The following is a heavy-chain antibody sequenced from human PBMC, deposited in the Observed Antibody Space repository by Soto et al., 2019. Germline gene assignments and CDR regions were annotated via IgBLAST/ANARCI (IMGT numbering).Heavy chain of an antibody. CDR2: ISWNSAKI. D-gene: IGHD1-26*01. V-gene: IGHV3-9*01. Sequence: EVLLVESGGGLVQPGRSLMLSCAASGFTFDDYPMHWFRQAPGKGLEWASTISWNSAKIAYADSVKGRFTVSRDNAKNSLYLQMTSLRVDDTALYYCAKDRDGGSYFDMPDSFDVWGQGTVVTVSS. CDR3: AKDRDGGSYFDMPDSFDV. J-gene: IGHJ3*01. CDR1: GFTFDDYP.